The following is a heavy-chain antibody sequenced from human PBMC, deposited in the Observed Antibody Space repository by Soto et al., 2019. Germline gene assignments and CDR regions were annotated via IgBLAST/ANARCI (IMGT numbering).Heavy chain of an antibody. CDR2: ISGYNGNT. CDR3: AKEAGGYRYDGSSEAGH. Sequence: ASVKVSCKASGYTFTSYSVSWVRQAPGQGLEWMGWISGYNGNTNYAQKFLGRLTVTTDTPTSTAYMELTSLTSDDTAVYYCAKEAGGYRYDGSSEAGHWGQGTLVTVSS. CDR1: GYTFTSYS. V-gene: IGHV1-18*01. J-gene: IGHJ4*02. D-gene: IGHD5-12*01.